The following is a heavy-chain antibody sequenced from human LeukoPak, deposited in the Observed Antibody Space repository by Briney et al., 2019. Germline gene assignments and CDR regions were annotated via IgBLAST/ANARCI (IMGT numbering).Heavy chain of an antibody. J-gene: IGHJ4*02. Sequence: GGSLRLSCEGSGFTFSNYWMGWVRQAPGKGLQWVANTKTDGSEKYYVDSVKGRFTISRDNAKNSLYLQMNTLRAEDTAVYYCATHIAEATALHYWGQGTLVTVSS. CDR1: GFTFSNYW. D-gene: IGHD6-13*01. CDR2: TKTDGSEK. V-gene: IGHV3-7*03. CDR3: ATHIAEATALHY.